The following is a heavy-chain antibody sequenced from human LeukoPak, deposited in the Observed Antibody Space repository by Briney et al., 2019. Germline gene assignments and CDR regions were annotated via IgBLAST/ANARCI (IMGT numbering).Heavy chain of an antibody. CDR3: ARDDIAAAGFDY. V-gene: IGHV4-59*12. Sequence: SETLSLTCTVSGGSISSYYWSWIRQPPGKGLEWIGYIYYSGSTNYNPSLKSRVTISVDTSKNQFSLKLSSVTAADTAVYYCARDDIAAAGFDYWGQGTPVTVSS. J-gene: IGHJ4*02. CDR2: IYYSGST. D-gene: IGHD6-13*01. CDR1: GGSISSYY.